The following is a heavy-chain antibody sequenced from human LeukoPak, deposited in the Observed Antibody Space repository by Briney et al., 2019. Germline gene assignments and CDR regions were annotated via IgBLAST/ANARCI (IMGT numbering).Heavy chain of an antibody. J-gene: IGHJ4*02. V-gene: IGHV3-9*03. CDR3: AKDATLSGSYFDY. CDR2: ISWNSGSI. D-gene: IGHD1-26*01. CDR1: GXTFDDXX. Sequence: XXSXXASGXTFDDXXMDWVRQXXGXXLEXVSGISWNSGSIGYADSVKGRFTISRDNAKNSLYLQMNSLRAEDMALYYCAKDATLSGSYFDYWGQGILVTVSS.